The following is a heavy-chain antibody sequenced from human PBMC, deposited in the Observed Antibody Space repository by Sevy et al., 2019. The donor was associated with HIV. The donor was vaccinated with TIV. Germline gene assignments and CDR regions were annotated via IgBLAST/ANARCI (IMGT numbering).Heavy chain of an antibody. CDR1: GFTFSSYA. D-gene: IGHD2-2*01. J-gene: IGHJ4*02. CDR2: LSFGCGKI. V-gene: IGHV3-23*01. CDR3: AREGCSRPHDY. Sequence: GGSLRLSCAASGFTFSSYAMSWVRQPPGKGLEWVATLSFGCGKINYADSVKGRFTISRDNSKNTLFLQMNRLRAEDTAVYYCAREGCSRPHDYWGQGTLVTVSS.